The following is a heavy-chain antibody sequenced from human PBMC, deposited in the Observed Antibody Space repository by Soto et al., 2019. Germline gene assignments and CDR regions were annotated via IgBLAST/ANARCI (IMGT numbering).Heavy chain of an antibody. CDR3: AREAGVENYMDV. CDR1: GGTFSAYS. CDR2: ITPMYGKI. V-gene: IGHV1-69*08. D-gene: IGHD3-10*01. J-gene: IGHJ6*03. Sequence: QVQLVQSGAEVRKPGSSVKVSCKASGGTFSAYSIDWVRHVPGQGLEWLGRITPMYGKINYAQKWQGRVTIIADTSTNTDYMEVTSLRSEDTAVYYWAREAGVENYMDVWGKGTAVTV.